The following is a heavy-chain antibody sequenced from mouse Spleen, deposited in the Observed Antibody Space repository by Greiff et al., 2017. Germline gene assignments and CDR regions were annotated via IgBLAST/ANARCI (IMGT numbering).Heavy chain of an antibody. D-gene: IGHD2-1*01. CDR3: ARGPYGNSGAMDY. Sequence: QVQLQQSGAELARPGASVKMSCKASGYTFTSYTMHWVKQRPGQGLEWIGYINPSSGYTNYNQKFKDKATLTADKSSSTAYMQLSSLTSEDSAVYYCARGPYGNSGAMDYWGQGTSVTVSS. V-gene: IGHV1-4*01. CDR1: GYTFTSYT. CDR2: INPSSGYT. J-gene: IGHJ4*01.